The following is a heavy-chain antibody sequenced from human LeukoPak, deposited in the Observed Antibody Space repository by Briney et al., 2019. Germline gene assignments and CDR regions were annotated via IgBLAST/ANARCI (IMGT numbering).Heavy chain of an antibody. D-gene: IGHD1-1*01. CDR3: ARRSYH. CDR2: ISDDGMNN. V-gene: IGHV3-30*03. CDR1: GFTFSYFG. Sequence: LRLSCAASGFTFSYFGMHWVRQSPGNGLQWVAFISDDGMNNYYADSVKGRVTISRDNSKNTLYLQMNSLRAEDTAVYYCARRSYHWGQGTLVTVSS. J-gene: IGHJ4*02.